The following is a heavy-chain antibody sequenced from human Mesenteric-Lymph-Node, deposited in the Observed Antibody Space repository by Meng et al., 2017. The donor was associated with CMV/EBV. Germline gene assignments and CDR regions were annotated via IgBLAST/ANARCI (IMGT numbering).Heavy chain of an antibody. CDR1: GGTFSRNA. CDR3: AKERPPGYCSGTNCYPGHYYYYGMDV. J-gene: IGHJ6*02. Sequence: SVKVSCKASGGTFSRNAISWVRQAPGQGLEWMGGIIPLYGTTNYAQKFQGDVTITTDESTNTAYMELSSLRSDDAAVYYCAKERPPGYCSGTNCYPGHYYYYGMDVWGQGTTVTVSS. V-gene: IGHV1-69*05. CDR2: IIPLYGTT. D-gene: IGHD2-2*01.